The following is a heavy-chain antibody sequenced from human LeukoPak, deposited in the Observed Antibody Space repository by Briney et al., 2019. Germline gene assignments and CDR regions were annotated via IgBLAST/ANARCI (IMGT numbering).Heavy chain of an antibody. CDR1: GFTFSSYA. Sequence: GGSLRLSCAASGFTFSSYAMSWVRQAPGKGLEWVSAISGSGGSTYYADSAKGRFTISRDNSKNTLYLQMNSLRAEDTAVYYCAKLVPDGVVPAAAKYYFDYWGQGTLVTVSS. CDR2: ISGSGGST. D-gene: IGHD2-2*01. J-gene: IGHJ4*02. CDR3: AKLVPDGVVPAAAKYYFDY. V-gene: IGHV3-23*01.